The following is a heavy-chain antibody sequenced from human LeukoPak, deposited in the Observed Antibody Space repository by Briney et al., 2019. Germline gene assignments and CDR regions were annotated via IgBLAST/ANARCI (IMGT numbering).Heavy chain of an antibody. CDR2: ISGYNGNT. Sequence: ASVKVSCTASGYSFISYGISWVRQAPGQGLEWIGWISGYNGNTNYTQKFQGRVTMTTDTSTRTAYMELRSLRSDDTAVYYCARDEPIVVVPAGVDYWGQGTLVTVSS. J-gene: IGHJ4*02. CDR3: ARDEPIVVVPAGVDY. V-gene: IGHV1-18*01. D-gene: IGHD2-2*01. CDR1: GYSFISYG.